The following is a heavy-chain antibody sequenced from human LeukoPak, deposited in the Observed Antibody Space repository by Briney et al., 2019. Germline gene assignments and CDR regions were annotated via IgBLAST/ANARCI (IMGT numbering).Heavy chain of an antibody. CDR1: GFSFSAYG. CDR3: ARSQSSSLIDY. J-gene: IGHJ4*02. D-gene: IGHD6-13*01. V-gene: IGHV3-33*01. Sequence: GGSLRLSRAASGFSFSAYGVPWVRQAPGKGLEWVAVIWYDGSSKDYADSVKGRFTLSRDNSKNTLYLQMNSLTVEDTAVYYCARSQSSSLIDYWGQGTLVTVSS. CDR2: IWYDGSSK.